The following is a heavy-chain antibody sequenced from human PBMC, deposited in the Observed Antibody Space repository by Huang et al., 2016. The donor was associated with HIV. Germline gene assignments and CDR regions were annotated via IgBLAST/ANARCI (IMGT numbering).Heavy chain of an antibody. D-gene: IGHD3-22*01. J-gene: IGHJ4*02. CDR1: GFFLTKYW. V-gene: IGHV3-7*01. CDR3: GRDRTNFYDSSGYLGDIDY. CDR2: INREGKKK. Sequence: EVQVMESGGGSVQPGGSLRLSCAASGFFLTKYWMTWVRQVPGKGLEWVASINREGKKKYYVDSVKGRFTISRDNTKNSVHVQMNSLRGEDTAVYYCGRDRTNFYDSSGYLGDIDYWGLGTLVTVSS.